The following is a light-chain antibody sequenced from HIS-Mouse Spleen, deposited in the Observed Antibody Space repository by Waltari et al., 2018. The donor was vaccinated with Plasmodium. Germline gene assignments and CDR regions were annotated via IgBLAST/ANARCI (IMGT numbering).Light chain of an antibody. J-gene: IGLJ3*02. CDR2: EDS. V-gene: IGLV3-10*01. CDR3: YSTDSSGNHRV. Sequence: SYELTQPPSVSVSPGQTARITCSGDASPKKYAYWYQQKSGPAPVLVIYEDSKRPSGVPERSSGSSSRMMATLTISGAQVEDEADYYYYSTDSSGNHRVFGGGTKLTVL. CDR1: ASPKKY.